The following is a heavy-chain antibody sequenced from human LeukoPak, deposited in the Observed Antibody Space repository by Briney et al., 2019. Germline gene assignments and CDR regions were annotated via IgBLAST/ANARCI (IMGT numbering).Heavy chain of an antibody. CDR2: IAYDGSNI. V-gene: IGHV3-30*18. D-gene: IGHD2-2*01. CDR3: AKDQGYCTTTSCAAFDY. CDR1: GFIFSNYA. J-gene: IGHJ4*02. Sequence: GGSLRLSCAASGFIFSNYAMHWVRQAPGKVLEWVAVIAYDGSNIYYADSVKGRFTISRDNSKNTLYLQMNSLRAEDTAVYYCAKDQGYCTTTSCAAFDYWGQGTLVTVSS.